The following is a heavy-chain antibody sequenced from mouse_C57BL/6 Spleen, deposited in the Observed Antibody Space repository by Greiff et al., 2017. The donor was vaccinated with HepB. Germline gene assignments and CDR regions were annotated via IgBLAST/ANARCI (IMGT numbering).Heavy chain of an antibody. CDR3: ARSLTGSYWYFDV. V-gene: IGHV3-8*01. CDR2: ISYSGST. J-gene: IGHJ1*03. Sequence: EVKLMESGPGLAKPSQTLSLTCSVTGYSITSDYWNWIRKFPGNKLEYMGYISYSGSTYYNPSLKSRISITRDTSKTQYYLQLNSVTTEDTATYYCARSLTGSYWYFDVWGTGTTVTVSS. CDR1: GYSITSDY. D-gene: IGHD4-1*01.